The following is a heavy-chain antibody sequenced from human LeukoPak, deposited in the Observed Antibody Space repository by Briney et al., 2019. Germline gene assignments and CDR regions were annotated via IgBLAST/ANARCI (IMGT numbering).Heavy chain of an antibody. D-gene: IGHD3-10*01. V-gene: IGHV3-9*01. J-gene: IGHJ3*02. Sequence: PGGSLRLSCAASGFTFDDYAMHWLRQAPGKGLEWVSGISWNSGSIGYADSVKGRFTISRDNAKNSLYLQMNSLRAEDTALYYCARGGIENDAFDIWGQGTMVTVSS. CDR1: GFTFDDYA. CDR3: ARGGIENDAFDI. CDR2: ISWNSGSI.